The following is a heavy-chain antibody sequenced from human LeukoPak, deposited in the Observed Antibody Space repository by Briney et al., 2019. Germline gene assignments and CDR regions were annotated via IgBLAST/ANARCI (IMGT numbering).Heavy chain of an antibody. D-gene: IGHD3-16*02. J-gene: IGHJ3*02. V-gene: IGHV4-59*01. CDR2: IYYSGST. CDR1: GGSISSYY. Sequence: PSETLSLTCTVSGGSISSYYWSWIRQPPGKGLEWIGHIYYSGSTNYNPSLKGRVTISVDTSKNQFSLKLSSVTAADTAVYYCARGAYYDYVWGSYRLSPDAFDNWGQGTMVTVSS. CDR3: ARGAYYDYVWGSYRLSPDAFDN.